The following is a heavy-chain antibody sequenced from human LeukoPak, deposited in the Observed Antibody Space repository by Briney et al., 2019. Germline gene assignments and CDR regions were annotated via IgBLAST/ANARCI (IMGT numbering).Heavy chain of an antibody. CDR2: ISGSGGST. Sequence: GGSLRLSCAASGFTFSSYAMSWVRQAPGKGLEWVSAISGSGGSTYYADSVKGRFTISRDNSKNTLYLQMNSLRAEDTAVYYCATNKYSSSWYVYYYYMDVWGKGTTVTVSS. D-gene: IGHD6-13*01. J-gene: IGHJ6*03. V-gene: IGHV3-23*01. CDR3: ATNKYSSSWYVYYYYMDV. CDR1: GFTFSSYA.